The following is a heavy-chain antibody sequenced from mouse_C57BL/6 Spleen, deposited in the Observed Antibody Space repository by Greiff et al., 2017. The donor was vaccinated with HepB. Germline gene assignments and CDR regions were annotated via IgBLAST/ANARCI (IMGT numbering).Heavy chain of an antibody. D-gene: IGHD1-1*01. V-gene: IGHV2-5*01. CDR1: GFSLTSYG. CDR2: IWRGGST. Sequence: QVQLQQSGPGLVQPSQSLSITCTVSGFSLTSYGVHWVRQSPGKGLEWLGVIWRGGSTDYNAAFMSRLSITKDNSKSKVFFKMNSLQADDTAIYYGAKNDYGSSHWYFDVWGTGTTVTVSS. CDR3: AKNDYGSSHWYFDV. J-gene: IGHJ1*03.